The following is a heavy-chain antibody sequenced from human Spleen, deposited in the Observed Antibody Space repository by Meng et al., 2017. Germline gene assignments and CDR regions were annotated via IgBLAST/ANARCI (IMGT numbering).Heavy chain of an antibody. D-gene: IGHD2-15*01. CDR3: AKEGCSGGSCYSGTDY. J-gene: IGHJ4*02. V-gene: IGHV3-7*03. CDR2: IKEDGSEQ. CDR1: GFMFGSYW. Sequence: GESLKISCEASGFMFGSYWMSWVRQAPGKGLEWVANIKEDGSEQNYVDSAMGRFTISRDNAKNSLYLQMNSLRAEDTAFYYCAKEGCSGGSCYSGTDYWGQGTLVTVSS.